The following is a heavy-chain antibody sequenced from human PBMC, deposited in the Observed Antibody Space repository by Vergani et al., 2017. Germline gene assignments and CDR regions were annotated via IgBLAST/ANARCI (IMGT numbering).Heavy chain of an antibody. V-gene: IGHV3-11*01. CDR3: GRKQSPASLMDKPIDI. CDR2: ISDGGEKK. CDR1: GFIFSDYY. D-gene: IGHD1/OR15-1a*01. Sequence: QVQLVASGGGLVRPGGSLRLSCAASGFIFSDYYMTWIRQTPGKGLEWLAHISDGGEKKIYAESLKGRFTVSRDNTKNLLILQMKTLTVDDTATYYCGRKQSPASLMDKPIDIWGQGTLVTVSS. J-gene: IGHJ5*02.